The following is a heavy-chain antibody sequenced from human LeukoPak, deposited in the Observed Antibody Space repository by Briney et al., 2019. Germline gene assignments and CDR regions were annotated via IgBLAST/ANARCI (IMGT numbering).Heavy chain of an antibody. J-gene: IGHJ4*02. D-gene: IGHD3-3*01. Sequence: SETLSLTCAVYGVSFSGYYWSWIRQPPGKGLEWIGEINHSGSTNYNPSLKSRVTISVDTSKNQFSLKLSSVTAADTAVYYCASAKRGAYYDFWSGYPSPTPFDYWGQGTLVTVSS. CDR1: GVSFSGYY. CDR2: INHSGST. V-gene: IGHV4-34*01. CDR3: ASAKRGAYYDFWSGYPSPTPFDY.